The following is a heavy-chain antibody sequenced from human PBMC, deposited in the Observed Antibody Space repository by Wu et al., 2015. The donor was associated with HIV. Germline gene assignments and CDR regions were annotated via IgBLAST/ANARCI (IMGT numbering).Heavy chain of an antibody. CDR1: GGTFSNYA. Sequence: QVQLVQSGAEVKKPGSSLKVSCKASGGTFSNYAISWVRQAPGQGLEWMGGIVPIFATANYAQKFQGRVTITADESTTTAYMELNSLRSEDTAVYYCARRPLAAAGLTHYFDYWGQGTLATVSS. D-gene: IGHD6-13*01. V-gene: IGHV1-69*12. CDR3: ARRPLAAAGLTHYFDY. CDR2: IVPIFATA. J-gene: IGHJ4*02.